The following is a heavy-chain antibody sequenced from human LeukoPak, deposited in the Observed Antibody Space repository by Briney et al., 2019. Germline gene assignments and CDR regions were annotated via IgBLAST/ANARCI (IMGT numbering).Heavy chain of an antibody. J-gene: IGHJ4*02. V-gene: IGHV6-1*01. CDR1: GDSVSSNSAA. CDR2: TYYRSKWYN. D-gene: IGHD3-10*01. CDR3: ARDQALGYYGSGTVLYYFDY. Sequence: SQTLSLTCAISGDSVSSNSAAWNWIRQSPSRGLEWLGRTYYRSKWYNDYAVSVKSRITINPDTSKNQFSLQLNSVTPEDTAVYYCARDQALGYYGSGTVLYYFDYWGQGTLVTVSS.